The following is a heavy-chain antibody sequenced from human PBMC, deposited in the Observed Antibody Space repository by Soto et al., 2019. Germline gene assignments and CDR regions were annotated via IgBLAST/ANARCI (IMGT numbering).Heavy chain of an antibody. V-gene: IGHV5-51*01. D-gene: IGHD5-12*01. J-gene: IGHJ4*02. CDR1: GYSFVSYW. CDR2: IYPGDSDS. CDR3: ARTDGYEIEY. Sequence: PGESLKISCKGSGYSFVSYWIAWVRQRPGKGLEWMGIIYPGDSDSTYSPSFQGQVTLSVDKSINTVFLQRSSLEASDTAMYYCARTDGYEIEYWGQGTQVTVSS.